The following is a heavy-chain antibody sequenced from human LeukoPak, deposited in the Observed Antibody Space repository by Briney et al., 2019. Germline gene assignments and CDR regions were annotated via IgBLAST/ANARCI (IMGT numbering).Heavy chain of an antibody. D-gene: IGHD6-19*01. Sequence: SETLSLTCTVSGDSFSSVDYYWSWIRQPAGKGLEWIGRIYISGSGSTNYNPSLKSRVTMSVDTSKNQFSLKLSSVTAADTAVYYCARDKRVAVAGTYIYYYYMDVWGNGTTVTISS. CDR2: IYISGSGST. CDR1: GDSFSSVDYY. CDR3: ARDKRVAVAGTYIYYYYMDV. V-gene: IGHV4-61*02. J-gene: IGHJ6*03.